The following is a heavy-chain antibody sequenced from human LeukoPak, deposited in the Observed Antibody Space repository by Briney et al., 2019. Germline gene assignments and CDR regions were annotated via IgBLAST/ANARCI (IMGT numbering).Heavy chain of an antibody. J-gene: IGHJ4*02. V-gene: IGHV1-46*01. CDR1: GYTFSTYD. Sequence: ASVRVSCNTSGYTFSTYDINWVRQAAGQGLEWMGIINPSGGSTSYAQKFQGRVTVTRDTSTSTVYMELSSLRSEDTAVYYCARGEQWLEPWGQGTLVTVSS. CDR3: ARGEQWLEP. D-gene: IGHD6-19*01. CDR2: INPSGGST.